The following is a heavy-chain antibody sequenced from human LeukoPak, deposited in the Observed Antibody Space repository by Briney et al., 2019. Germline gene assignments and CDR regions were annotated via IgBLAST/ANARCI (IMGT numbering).Heavy chain of an antibody. J-gene: IGHJ4*02. CDR1: GYSISSGYY. CDR3: AGYRRGSFDY. Sequence: PSETLSLTCTVSGYSISSGYYWGWIRQPPGKGLEWIGSIYYSGSTYYNPSLKSRVTISVDTSKNQFSLKLSSVTAADTAVYYCAGYRRGSFDYWGQGTLVTVSS. D-gene: IGHD2-15*01. V-gene: IGHV4-38-2*02. CDR2: IYYSGST.